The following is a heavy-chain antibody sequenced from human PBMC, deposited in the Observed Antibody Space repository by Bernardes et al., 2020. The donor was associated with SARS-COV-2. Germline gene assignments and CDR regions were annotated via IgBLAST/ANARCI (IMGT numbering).Heavy chain of an antibody. CDR1: GPTFSICG. J-gene: IGHJ6*02. V-gene: IGHV3-23*01. CDR3: AKVIAAAGKGGVFDYYYGMDV. D-gene: IGHD6-13*01. Sequence: WGTLRLSCTASGPTFSICGMSWGCKGPGKGMEWVSAISCRGSSRSYADSGRGRLTTTRDNSKNTLYMQMNSLRAEDTAVYYCAKVIAAAGKGGVFDYYYGMDVWGQGTTVTVSS. CDR2: ISCRGSSR.